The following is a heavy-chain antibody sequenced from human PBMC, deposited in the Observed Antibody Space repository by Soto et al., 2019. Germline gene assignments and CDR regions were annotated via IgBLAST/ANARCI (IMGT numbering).Heavy chain of an antibody. D-gene: IGHD2-15*01. Sequence: QVQLVESGGGVVQPGRSLRLSCAASGFTFSSYGMHWVRQAPGKGLEWVAVIWYDGSNKYYADSVKGRFTISRDNSKXXLXXKITSLRSEDTAVYYCERDGYCSGGSCYSVPVFDYWGQGTLVTVSS. V-gene: IGHV3-33*01. CDR1: GFTFSSYG. J-gene: IGHJ4*02. CDR3: ERDGYCSGGSCYSVPVFDY. CDR2: IWYDGSNK.